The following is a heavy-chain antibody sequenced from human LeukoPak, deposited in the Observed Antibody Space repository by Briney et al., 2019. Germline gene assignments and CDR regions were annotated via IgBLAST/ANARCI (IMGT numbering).Heavy chain of an antibody. V-gene: IGHV3-30*03. CDR2: ISYDGSNK. CDR1: GFTFSSYG. CDR3: ARRRAYSSSWYYFDY. D-gene: IGHD6-13*01. J-gene: IGHJ4*02. Sequence: GRSLRLSCAASGFTFSSYGMHWVRQAPGKGLEWVAVISYDGSNKYYADSVKGRFTISRDNSKNTLYLQMNSLRAEDTAVYYCARRRAYSSSWYYFDYWGQGTLVTVSS.